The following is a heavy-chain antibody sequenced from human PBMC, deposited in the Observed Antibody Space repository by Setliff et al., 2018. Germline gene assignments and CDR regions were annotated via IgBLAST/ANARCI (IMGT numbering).Heavy chain of an antibody. V-gene: IGHV4-59*01. CDR3: ASNWIGYPHRFDP. CDR2: IHHSGKA. J-gene: IGHJ5*02. Sequence: PSETLSLTCTVSGGSISTYYWSWIRQPPGKGLEWIVNIHHSGKAYYNPSLKSRVTISADTSKNQFSLRLTSVTAADTAIYYCASNWIGYPHRFDPWGQGTLVTVSS. D-gene: IGHD2-15*01. CDR1: GGSISTYY.